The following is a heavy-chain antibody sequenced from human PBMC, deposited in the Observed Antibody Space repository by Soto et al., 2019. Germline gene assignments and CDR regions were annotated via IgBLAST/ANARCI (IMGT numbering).Heavy chain of an antibody. CDR2: INACNGNT. V-gene: IGHV1-3*01. CDR1: GYTFTSYA. CDR3: ARDFYDSSGPFAFDI. Sequence: ASVKVSCKASGYTFTSYAMHWVRQAPGQRLEWMGWINACNGNTNYAQKFQGRVTITRDTSASTAYMELSSLRSDDTAVYYCARDFYDSSGPFAFDIWGQGTMVTVSS. J-gene: IGHJ3*02. D-gene: IGHD3-22*01.